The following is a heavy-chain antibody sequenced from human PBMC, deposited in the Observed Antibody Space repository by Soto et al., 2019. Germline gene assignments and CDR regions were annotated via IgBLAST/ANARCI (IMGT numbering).Heavy chain of an antibody. CDR1: GGSFSGCY. J-gene: IGHJ3*02. CDR3: ARGAYYYDSSGYYYAVPPVRIFDI. V-gene: IGHV4-34*01. Sequence: PSETLSLTCAVYGGSFSGCYWSWIRQPPGKGLEWIGEINHSGSTNYNPSLKSRVTISVDTSKNQFSLKLSSVTAADTAVYYCARGAYYYDSSGYYYAVPPVRIFDIWGQGTMVTVSS. CDR2: INHSGST. D-gene: IGHD3-22*01.